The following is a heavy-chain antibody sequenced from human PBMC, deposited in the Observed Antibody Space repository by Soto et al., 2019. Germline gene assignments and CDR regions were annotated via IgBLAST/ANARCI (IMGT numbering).Heavy chain of an antibody. Sequence: GGSLRLSCAASGFTFSSYAMSWVRQAPGKGLEWVSAISGSGGSTYYADSVKGRFTISRDNSKNTLYLQMNSLRAEDTAVYYCAKVVPSGTYIWGSYLPTGYGYWGQGTLVTVSS. D-gene: IGHD3-16*02. J-gene: IGHJ4*02. CDR1: GFTFSSYA. CDR2: ISGSGGST. CDR3: AKVVPSGTYIWGSYLPTGYGY. V-gene: IGHV3-23*01.